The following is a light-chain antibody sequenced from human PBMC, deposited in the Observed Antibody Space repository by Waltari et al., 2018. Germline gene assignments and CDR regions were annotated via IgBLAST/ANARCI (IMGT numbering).Light chain of an antibody. V-gene: IGLV1-51*02. CDR2: EDS. CDR3: STWDSSLSGAV. CDR1: SSNIGNNY. Sequence: QSVLTQPPSVSAAPGQRVTISCSGGSSNIGNNYVSWYRQFPGTAPKLLIYEDSERPSGIPGRSSGSKSGTSATLDITGLQAGDEADDYCSTWDSSLSGAVFGGGTHLTVL. J-gene: IGLJ7*01.